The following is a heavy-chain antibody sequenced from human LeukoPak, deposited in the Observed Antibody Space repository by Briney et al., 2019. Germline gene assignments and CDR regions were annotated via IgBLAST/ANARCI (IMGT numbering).Heavy chain of an antibody. V-gene: IGHV1-2*02. CDR2: IXPISGGT. CDR1: GYTXTXYX. Sequence: ASVKVSCKAXGYTXTXYXXXXXXXXXGXXXXWXAXIXPISGGTXXXQXFQXXVTLXXXXXXSTAYMELSRLRSDDTAVYYCARGARGDDAFDIWGQGTMVTVSS. CDR3: ARGARGDDAFDI. J-gene: IGHJ3*02.